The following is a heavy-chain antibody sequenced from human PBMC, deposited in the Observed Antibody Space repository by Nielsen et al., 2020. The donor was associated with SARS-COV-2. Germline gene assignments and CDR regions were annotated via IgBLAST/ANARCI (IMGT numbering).Heavy chain of an antibody. CDR3: ARGIAEGGNEAY. CDR1: GYTFTGYY. J-gene: IGHJ4*02. D-gene: IGHD4-23*01. V-gene: IGHV1-2*06. Sequence: ASVKVSCKASGYTFTGYYMHWVRQAPGQGLEWMGRINPNSGGTNYAQKFQGRVTMTRDTSISTAYMELSSLRSEDTAVYYCARGIAEGGNEAYWGQGTLVTVSS. CDR2: INPNSGGT.